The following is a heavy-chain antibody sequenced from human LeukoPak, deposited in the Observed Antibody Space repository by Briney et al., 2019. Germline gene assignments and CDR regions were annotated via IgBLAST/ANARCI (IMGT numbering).Heavy chain of an antibody. CDR1: GFTFSSYA. CDR2: IRYDGSNK. J-gene: IGHJ4*02. D-gene: IGHD6-6*01. Sequence: GRSLRLFCAASGFTFSSYAMHWVRQAPGKGLEWVAFIRYDGSNKYYADSVKGRFTISRDNSKNTLYLQMNSLRAEDTAVYYCAKDQSIAARLSPYYFDYWGQGTLVTVSS. V-gene: IGHV3-30*02. CDR3: AKDQSIAARLSPYYFDY.